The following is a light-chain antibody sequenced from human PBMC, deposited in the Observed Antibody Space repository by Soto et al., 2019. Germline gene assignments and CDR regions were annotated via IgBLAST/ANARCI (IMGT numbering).Light chain of an antibody. CDR2: EVF. CDR3: CSYTTTSTFV. Sequence: QSALTQPASVSGSPGQSITISCTGTSSDVGGYNYVSWYQRHPGTVPKLMIYEVFRRPSGISDRFSGSKSGNTASLTISGLQAEDEADYYCCSYTTTSTFVFGGGTKLTVL. CDR1: SSDVGGYNY. J-gene: IGLJ2*01. V-gene: IGLV2-14*03.